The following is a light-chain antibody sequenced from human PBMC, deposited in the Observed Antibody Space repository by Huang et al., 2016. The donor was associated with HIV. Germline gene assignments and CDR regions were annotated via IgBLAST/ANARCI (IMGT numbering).Light chain of an antibody. CDR2: GAS. V-gene: IGKV3-20*01. CDR3: QQYGSSPLT. J-gene: IGKJ4*01. CDR1: QSVSSSY. Sequence: EIVLTQSPGTLSLSPGERATLSCRASQSVSSSYLAWYQQKPGQAPRLLIYGASSRATGIPDRFSGRGSGTDFTLTISRLETEDFAVYYCQQYGSSPLTFGGGTKVEIK.